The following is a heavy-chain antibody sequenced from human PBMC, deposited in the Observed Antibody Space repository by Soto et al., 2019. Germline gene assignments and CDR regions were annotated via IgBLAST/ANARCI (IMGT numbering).Heavy chain of an antibody. J-gene: IGHJ6*03. Sequence: SVKVSCKASGGTFSSYTISWVRQAPGQGLEWMGRIIPILGIANYAQKFQGRVTITADKSTSTAYMELSSLRSEDTAVYYCARDRETTVTTWYYYYYMDVWGKGTTVTVSS. CDR1: GGTFSSYT. CDR3: ARDRETTVTTWYYYYYMDV. D-gene: IGHD4-17*01. V-gene: IGHV1-69*04. CDR2: IIPILGIA.